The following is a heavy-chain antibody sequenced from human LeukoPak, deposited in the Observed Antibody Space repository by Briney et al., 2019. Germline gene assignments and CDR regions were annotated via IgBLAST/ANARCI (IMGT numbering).Heavy chain of an antibody. CDR3: ARTLRVGATIIWGYYYYYYMDV. CDR1: GYSFTSYW. V-gene: IGHV5-51*01. Sequence: GESLKISCKGSGYSFTSYWIGWVRQMPGKGLEWMGIIYPCDSDTRYSPSFQGQVTISADKSISTAYLQWSSLKASDTAMYYCARTLRVGATIIWGYYYYYYMDVWGKGTTVTVSS. D-gene: IGHD1-26*01. J-gene: IGHJ6*03. CDR2: IYPCDSDT.